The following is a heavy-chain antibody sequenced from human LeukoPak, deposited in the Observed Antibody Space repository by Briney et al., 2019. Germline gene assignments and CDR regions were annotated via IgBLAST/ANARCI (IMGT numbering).Heavy chain of an antibody. CDR1: GFTFSSYS. J-gene: IGHJ3*02. Sequence: GGSLILSCAASGFTFSSYSMNWVRQAPGKGLEWVSSISSSSSYIYYADSVKGRFTISRDNAKNSLYLQMNSLRAEDTAVYYCARDSGSAGAFDIWGQGTMVTVSS. V-gene: IGHV3-21*01. CDR3: ARDSGSAGAFDI. CDR2: ISSSSSYI. D-gene: IGHD1-26*01.